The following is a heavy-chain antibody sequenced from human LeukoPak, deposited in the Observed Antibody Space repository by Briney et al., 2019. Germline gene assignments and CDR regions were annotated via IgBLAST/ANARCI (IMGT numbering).Heavy chain of an antibody. D-gene: IGHD6-19*01. J-gene: IGHJ4*02. V-gene: IGHV3-30*18. Sequence: PGGSLRLSCAASGFTFSSSGMHWVRQAPGKGLQWVAVISYDGSNKYYTNSVKGRFTISRDNSKNTVYLQMNSLRAEDTAVYYCAKDRTGFSTGWTLDYWGPGTLVTVSS. CDR1: GFTFSSSG. CDR3: AKDRTGFSTGWTLDY. CDR2: ISYDGSNK.